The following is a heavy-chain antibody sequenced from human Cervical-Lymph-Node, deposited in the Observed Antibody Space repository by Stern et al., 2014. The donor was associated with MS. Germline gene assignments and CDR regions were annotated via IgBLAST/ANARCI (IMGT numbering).Heavy chain of an antibody. V-gene: IGHV1-24*01. CDR3: ATGVPDAFYV. CDR2: FDPEDAEV. J-gene: IGHJ3*01. D-gene: IGHD3-10*01. Sequence: QVQLVQSGAEVKKPGASVKLSCKVSGDTLTEFSTHWVRQAPGKGLEWMGGFDPEDAEVIYAPKFQGRVTMTEDTSTDTAYMELSSLRSEDTAVYYCATGVPDAFYVWGQGTMVTVSS. CDR1: GDTLTEFS.